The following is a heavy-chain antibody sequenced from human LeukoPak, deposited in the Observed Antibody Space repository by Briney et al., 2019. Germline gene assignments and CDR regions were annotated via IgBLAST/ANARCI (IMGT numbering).Heavy chain of an antibody. Sequence: SETLSLTCTVSGGSISSYYWSWIRQPPGKGLEWIGEINHSGSTNYNPSLKSRVTISVDTSKNQFSLKLSSVTAADTAVYYCARGTTSIAAHYYMDVWGKGTTVTVSS. CDR1: GGSISSYY. J-gene: IGHJ6*03. D-gene: IGHD6-6*01. CDR3: ARGTTSIAAHYYMDV. CDR2: INHSGST. V-gene: IGHV4-34*01.